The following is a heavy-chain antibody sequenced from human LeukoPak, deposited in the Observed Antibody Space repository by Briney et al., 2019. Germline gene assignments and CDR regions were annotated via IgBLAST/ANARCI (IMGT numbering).Heavy chain of an antibody. Sequence: SETLSLTCAVYGGSFSGYYWSWIRQPPGKGLEWIGEINHSGSTNYNPSLKSRVTISVDTSKNQFSLKLSSVTAADTAVYYCARGWGSFPFDYWGQGTLVTVSS. CDR2: INHSGST. CDR3: ARGWGSFPFDY. D-gene: IGHD7-27*01. CDR1: GGSFSGYY. J-gene: IGHJ4*02. V-gene: IGHV4-34*01.